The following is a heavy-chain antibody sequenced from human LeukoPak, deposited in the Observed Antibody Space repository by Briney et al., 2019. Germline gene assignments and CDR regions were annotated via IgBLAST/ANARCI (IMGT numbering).Heavy chain of an antibody. CDR1: GFTFSSYA. Sequence: GGSLRLSCAASGFTFSSYAMSWVRQAPGKGLEWVSAISGSGGSTYYADSVKGRFTISRDNSKNTPYLQMNSLRAEDTAVYYCASFSSGWLPFDYWGQGTLVTVSS. D-gene: IGHD6-19*01. CDR2: ISGSGGST. CDR3: ASFSSGWLPFDY. V-gene: IGHV3-23*01. J-gene: IGHJ4*02.